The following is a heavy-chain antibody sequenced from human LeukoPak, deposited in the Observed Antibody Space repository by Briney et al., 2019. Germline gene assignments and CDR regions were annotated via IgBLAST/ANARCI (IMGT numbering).Heavy chain of an antibody. Sequence: SVKVSCKASGGTFSSYAISWVRQAPGQGLEWMGGIIPIFGTANYAQKFQGRVTITADESTSTAYMELSSLRSEDTAVYYCAKESPYRAPTRTYYFDFWGQGTLVTVSS. CDR1: GGTFSSYA. V-gene: IGHV1-69*13. J-gene: IGHJ4*02. CDR2: IIPIFGTA. CDR3: AKESPYRAPTRTYYFDF. D-gene: IGHD1-14*01.